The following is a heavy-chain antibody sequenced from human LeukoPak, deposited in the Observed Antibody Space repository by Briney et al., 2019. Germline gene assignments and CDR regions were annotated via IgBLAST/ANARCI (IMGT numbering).Heavy chain of an antibody. CDR2: IYSGGTP. CDR3: ARGRAFDL. CDR1: GFTVSSNY. V-gene: IGHV3-66*01. J-gene: IGHJ2*01. Sequence: GGSLRLSCAASGFTVSSNYMNWVRQAPGKGLEWVSLIYSGGTPSYADTVKGRFTISRDNSKNTLYLQMNSLRVEGTAVYYCARGRAFDLWGRGTLVSVSS.